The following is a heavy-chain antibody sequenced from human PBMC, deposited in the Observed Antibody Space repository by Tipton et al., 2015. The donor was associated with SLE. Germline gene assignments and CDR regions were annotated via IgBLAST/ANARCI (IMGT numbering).Heavy chain of an antibody. CDR1: GGSMSTYY. Sequence: LRLSCTVSGGSMSTYYWSWIRQPPGKGLEWIGYIYYSGSTNYNPSLKSRVTISVDTSRSQFSLKLTSVTAADTAIYYCARDLNGYNRGYYYYMDVWGKGTTVTVSS. CDR3: ARDLNGYNRGYYYYMDV. V-gene: IGHV4-59*01. CDR2: IYYSGST. D-gene: IGHD5-24*01. J-gene: IGHJ6*03.